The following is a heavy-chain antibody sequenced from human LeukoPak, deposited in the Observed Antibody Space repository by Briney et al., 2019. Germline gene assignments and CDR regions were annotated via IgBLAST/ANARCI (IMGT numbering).Heavy chain of an antibody. CDR1: GGSISSYY. V-gene: IGHV4-4*07. CDR2: IYTSGST. Sequence: PSETLSLTCTVSGGSISSYYWSWIRQPAGKGLEWIGRIYTSGSTNYNPPLKSRVTMSVDTSKNQFSLKLSSVTAADTAVYYCARDGRYSSSWYHYYYYYGMDVWGQGTTVTVSS. J-gene: IGHJ6*02. D-gene: IGHD6-13*01. CDR3: ARDGRYSSSWYHYYYYYGMDV.